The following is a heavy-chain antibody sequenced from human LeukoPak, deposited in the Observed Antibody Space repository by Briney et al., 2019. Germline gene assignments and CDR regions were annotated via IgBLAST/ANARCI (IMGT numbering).Heavy chain of an antibody. Sequence: ASVKVSCKASGYTFPSYFMHWVRQAPGQGLEWMGGIIPIFGTANYAQKFQGRVTITADESTSTAYMELSSLRSEDTAVYYCARGPENYYDSSGYLDYWGQGTLVTVSS. J-gene: IGHJ4*02. CDR2: IIPIFGTA. D-gene: IGHD3-22*01. CDR3: ARGPENYYDSSGYLDY. V-gene: IGHV1-69*13. CDR1: GYTFPSYF.